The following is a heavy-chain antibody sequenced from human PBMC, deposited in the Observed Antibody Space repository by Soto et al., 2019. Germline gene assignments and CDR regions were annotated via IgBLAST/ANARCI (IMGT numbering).Heavy chain of an antibody. D-gene: IGHD3-3*01. CDR3: AKAPNYDFWSGYSNWFDP. Sequence: GGSLRLSCAASGFPFSTYAMSWVRQAPEKGLEWVSAISGSGGSTYYADSVKGRFTISRDNSKNTLYLQMNSLRAEDTAVYYCAKAPNYDFWSGYSNWFDPWGQGTLVTAPQ. V-gene: IGHV3-23*01. J-gene: IGHJ5*02. CDR2: ISGSGGST. CDR1: GFPFSTYA.